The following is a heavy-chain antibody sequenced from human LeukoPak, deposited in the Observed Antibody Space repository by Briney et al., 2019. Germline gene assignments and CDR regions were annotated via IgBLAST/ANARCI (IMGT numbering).Heavy chain of an antibody. D-gene: IGHD3-10*01. V-gene: IGHV1-69*13. CDR1: GGTFSSYA. J-gene: IGHJ4*02. Sequence: ASVKVSCKASGGTFSSYAISWVRQAPGQGLEWMGGIIPIFGTANYAQKFQGRVTITADESTSTAYMELSSLRSEDTAVYYCARWSGGYYGSGSLSYYFDYWGQGTLVTVSS. CDR2: IIPIFGTA. CDR3: ARWSGGYYGSGSLSYYFDY.